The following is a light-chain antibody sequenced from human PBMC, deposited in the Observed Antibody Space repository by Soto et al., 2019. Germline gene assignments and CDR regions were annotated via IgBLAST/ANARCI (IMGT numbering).Light chain of an antibody. J-gene: IGKJ5*01. V-gene: IGKV3-15*01. Sequence: EIVMTQSPVTLSMSPGERAALSCRASQNVNINLAWYQQKPGQAPGLLIYGVSARGTGVPARFSGSGSGTEFTFTISSLQSEDFAVYYCQQYSKWPPTFGRGTRLEIK. CDR2: GVS. CDR1: QNVNIN. CDR3: QQYSKWPPT.